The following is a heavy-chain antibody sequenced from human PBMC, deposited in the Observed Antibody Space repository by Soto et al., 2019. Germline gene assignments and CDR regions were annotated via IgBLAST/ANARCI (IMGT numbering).Heavy chain of an antibody. J-gene: IGHJ4*02. Sequence: ASLKVSCKSSGSTFTSYGISCGRQSPGQGLEWIGWISAYNGNTNYAQKLQGRVTMTEDTSTDTAYMELSSLRSEDTAVYYCATDTGGIVGAYNFDYWGQGTLVTVSS. CDR2: ISAYNGNT. D-gene: IGHD1-26*01. V-gene: IGHV1-18*01. CDR3: ATDTGGIVGAYNFDY. CDR1: GSTFTSYG.